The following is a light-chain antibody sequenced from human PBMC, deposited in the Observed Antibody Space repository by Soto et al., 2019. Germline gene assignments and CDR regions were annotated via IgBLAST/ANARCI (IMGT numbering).Light chain of an antibody. CDR1: QAINIY. CDR3: QQYDNVPLT. Sequence: DIQMTQSPSSLSAFVGDRVTITCQAGQAINIYLSWYQQKPGKAPKLLIYDASSLQTGVPSRFRGSGSGTDFTFTISSLQPEDIATYYCQQYDNVPLTFGGGTKVDIK. V-gene: IGKV1-33*01. CDR2: DAS. J-gene: IGKJ4*01.